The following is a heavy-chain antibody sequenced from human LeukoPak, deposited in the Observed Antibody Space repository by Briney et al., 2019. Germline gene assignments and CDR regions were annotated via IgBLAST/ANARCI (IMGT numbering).Heavy chain of an antibody. CDR2: IKQDGSEK. D-gene: IGHD3-9*01. CDR1: GFTFSSYW. J-gene: IGHJ1*01. CDR3: ARVYYDILTGLEYFQH. V-gene: IGHV3-7*03. Sequence: GGSLGLSCAASGFTFSSYWMSWVRQAPGKGLEWVANIKQDGSEKYYVDSVKGRFTISRDNAKNSLYLQMNSLRAEDTAVYYCARVYYDILTGLEYFQHWGQGTLVTVSS.